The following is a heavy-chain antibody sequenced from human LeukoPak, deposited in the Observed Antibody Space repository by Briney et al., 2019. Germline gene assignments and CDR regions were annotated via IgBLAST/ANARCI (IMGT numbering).Heavy chain of an antibody. Sequence: GGSLRLSCAASGFTFADYAMHWVRQAPGKGLEWVSGISRNSGSIGYADSVKGRFTISRDNAKNSLYLQINSLRAEGTALYYCAKDTGPYYYDSSGYCGYWGQGTLVTVSS. D-gene: IGHD3-22*01. CDR1: GFTFADYA. CDR3: AKDTGPYYYDSSGYCGY. CDR2: ISRNSGSI. V-gene: IGHV3-9*01. J-gene: IGHJ4*02.